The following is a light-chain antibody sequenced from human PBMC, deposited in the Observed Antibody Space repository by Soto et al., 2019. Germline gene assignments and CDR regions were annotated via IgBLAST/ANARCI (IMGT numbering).Light chain of an antibody. J-gene: IGKJ1*01. CDR2: AAS. V-gene: IGKV3-20*01. CDR3: HHYATSSRT. Sequence: EIVMTQSPATLSVSPGERATLSCRSSQSVSINLAWYQQKPCHAPSLLIYAASSRATGIPNRFSGRGSGTDFTLSISRLEPEDFAVYYCHHYATSSRTFAQGTKV. CDR1: QSVSIN.